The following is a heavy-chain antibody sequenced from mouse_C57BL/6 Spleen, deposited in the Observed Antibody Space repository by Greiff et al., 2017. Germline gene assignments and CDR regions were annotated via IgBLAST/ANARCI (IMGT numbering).Heavy chain of an antibody. V-gene: IGHV1-22*01. CDR3: AREDYYGSRGFAY. CDR2: INPNNGGT. J-gene: IGHJ3*01. Sequence: EVQLQQSGPELVKPGASVKMSCKASGYTFTDYNMHWVKQSHGKSLEWIGYINPNNGGTSYNQKFKGKATLTVNKSSSTAYMELRSLTSEDSAVYYCAREDYYGSRGFAYWGQGTLVTVSA. D-gene: IGHD1-1*01. CDR1: GYTFTDYN.